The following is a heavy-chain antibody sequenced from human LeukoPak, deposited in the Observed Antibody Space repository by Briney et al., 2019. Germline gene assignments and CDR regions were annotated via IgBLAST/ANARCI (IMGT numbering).Heavy chain of an antibody. CDR1: GYTFTGYY. D-gene: IGHD1-26*01. V-gene: IGHV1-2*02. CDR3: ARGMGSLDV. CDR2: INPNSGGT. Sequence: GASVKVSCKASGYTFTGYYMHWVRQAPGQGLEWMGWINPNSGGTNYAQKFQGRVTMTRNTSISTAYMELSSLRSEDTAVYYCARGMGSLDVWGKGTTVTISS. J-gene: IGHJ6*04.